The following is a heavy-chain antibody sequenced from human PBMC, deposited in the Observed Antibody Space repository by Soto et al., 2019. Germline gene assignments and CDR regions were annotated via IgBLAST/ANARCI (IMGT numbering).Heavy chain of an antibody. CDR3: AKVRIFES. CDR1: GFAFSSYA. CDR2: ISGNGDNT. J-gene: IGHJ5*01. Sequence: GGSLRLSXAASGFAFSSYAMSWVRQAPGKGLELVSAISGNGDNTFYADSVKGRFTISRDNSNNTLYLQMKSLRAEDTAVYFCAKVRIFESWGQGSLVTVSS. D-gene: IGHD2-15*01. V-gene: IGHV3-23*01.